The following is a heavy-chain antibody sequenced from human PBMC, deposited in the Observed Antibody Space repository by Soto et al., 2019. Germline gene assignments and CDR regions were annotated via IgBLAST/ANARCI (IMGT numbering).Heavy chain of an antibody. J-gene: IGHJ4*02. CDR1: GGSISSYY. V-gene: IGHV4-59*01. CDR3: ARASGELPFDY. Sequence: SETLSLTCTVSGGSISSYYWSWIRQPPGKGLEWIGYIYYSGSTNYNPSLKSRVTISVDTSKNQFSLKLSSVTAADTAVYYCARASGELPFDYWGQGTLVTVSS. D-gene: IGHD1-26*01. CDR2: IYYSGST.